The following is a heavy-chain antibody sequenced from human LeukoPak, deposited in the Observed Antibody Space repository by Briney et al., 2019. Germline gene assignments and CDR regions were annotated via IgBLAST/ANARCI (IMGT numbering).Heavy chain of an antibody. CDR1: GYTLTSYG. CDR2: ISAYNGNT. J-gene: IGHJ3*02. V-gene: IGHV1-18*01. Sequence: ASVKVSCKASGYTLTSYGISWVRQAPGQGLEWMGWISAYNGNTNYAQKLQGRVTMTTDTSTSTAYMELRSLRSDDTAVYYCATTVTPYDAFDIWGQGTMVTVSS. CDR3: ATTVTPYDAFDI. D-gene: IGHD4-17*01.